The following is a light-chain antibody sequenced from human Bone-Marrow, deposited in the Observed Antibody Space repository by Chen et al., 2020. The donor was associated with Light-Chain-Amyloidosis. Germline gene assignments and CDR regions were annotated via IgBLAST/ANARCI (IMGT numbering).Light chain of an antibody. CDR2: RDT. CDR1: DLPTKY. Sequence: SYELTQPPSASVSPGQTARITCSGDDLPTKYAYWYQQKPGQAPVLVIHRDTERPSGISGRFTGSSAGKTATLTISGVQAEDEADYHCQAADSSGTYEVIIGGGTKLTVL. V-gene: IGLV3-25*03. J-gene: IGLJ2*01. CDR3: QAADSSGTYEVI.